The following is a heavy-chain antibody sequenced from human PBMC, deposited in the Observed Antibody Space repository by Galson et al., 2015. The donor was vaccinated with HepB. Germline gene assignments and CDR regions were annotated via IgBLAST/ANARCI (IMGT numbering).Heavy chain of an antibody. V-gene: IGHV3-23*01. D-gene: IGHD3-3*01. CDR1: GFTFSSYA. CDR3: ARPTLTECYFGL. Sequence: SLRLSCAASGFTFSSYAMIWVRQAPGKGLEWVSSLSYSGGYYADSVKGRFTISRDNSKNTVYLQMNSLRAEDTAVYYCARPTLTECYFGLWGRGTLVTVSS. CDR2: LSYSGG. J-gene: IGHJ2*01.